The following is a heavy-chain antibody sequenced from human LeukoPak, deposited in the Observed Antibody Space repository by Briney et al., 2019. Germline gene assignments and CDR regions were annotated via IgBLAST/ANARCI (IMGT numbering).Heavy chain of an antibody. D-gene: IGHD6-13*01. CDR1: GFTFDDYA. CDR3: AKDVGYSSYYFDY. J-gene: IGHJ4*02. Sequence: GRSLRLSCAASGFTFDDYAMHWVRQAPGKALEGVSGLSWSSGSIGYADSVKGRFTISRDNAKNSLYLQMNSLRAEDTALYYCAKDVGYSSYYFDYWGQGTLVTVSS. V-gene: IGHV3-9*01. CDR2: LSWSSGSI.